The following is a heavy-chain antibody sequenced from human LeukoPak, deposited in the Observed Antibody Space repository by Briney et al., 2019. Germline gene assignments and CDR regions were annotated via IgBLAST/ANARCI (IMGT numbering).Heavy chain of an antibody. J-gene: IGHJ5*02. CDR1: GGSISSSSYY. CDR2: IYYSGST. Sequence: SETLSLTCTVSGGSISSSSYYWGWIRQPPGKGLEWIGSIYYSGSTYYNPPLKSRVTISVDTSKNQFSLKLSSVTAADTAVYYCALRRTTLFDPWGQGTLVTVSS. D-gene: IGHD4-11*01. V-gene: IGHV4-39*07. CDR3: ALRRTTLFDP.